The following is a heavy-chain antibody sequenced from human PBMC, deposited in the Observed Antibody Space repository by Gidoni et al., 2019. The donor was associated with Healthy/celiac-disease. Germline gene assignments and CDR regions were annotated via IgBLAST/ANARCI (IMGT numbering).Heavy chain of an antibody. CDR3: ARVSRIAAAPPRGRHKPSYGMDV. CDR1: GGSFSGYY. Sequence: QVQLQQWGAGLLKPSETLSLTCAVYGGSFSGYYWSWIRQPPGKGLEWIGEINHSGSTNYNPSLKSRVTISVDTSKNQFSLKLSSVTAADTAVYYCARVSRIAAAPPRGRHKPSYGMDVWGQGTTVTVSS. V-gene: IGHV4-34*01. D-gene: IGHD6-13*01. J-gene: IGHJ6*02. CDR2: INHSGST.